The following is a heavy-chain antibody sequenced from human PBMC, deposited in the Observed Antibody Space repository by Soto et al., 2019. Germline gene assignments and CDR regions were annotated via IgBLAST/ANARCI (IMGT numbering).Heavy chain of an antibody. CDR2: IIPILGIA. V-gene: IGHV1-69*02. Sequence: ASVKVSCKASGGTFSSYTISWVRQAPGQGLEWMGRIIPILGIANYAQKFQGRVTITADKSTSTAYMELSSLRSEDTAVYYCARARGEVYYYGSGSYYMDVWGKGTTVTVSS. D-gene: IGHD3-10*01. J-gene: IGHJ6*03. CDR3: ARARGEVYYYGSGSYYMDV. CDR1: GGTFSSYT.